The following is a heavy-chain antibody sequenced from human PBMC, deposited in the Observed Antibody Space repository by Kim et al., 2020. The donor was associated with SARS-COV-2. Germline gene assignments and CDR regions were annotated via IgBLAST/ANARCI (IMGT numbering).Heavy chain of an antibody. CDR3: ARGDTMVRGGIITSSSVDY. D-gene: IGHD3-10*01. J-gene: IGHJ4*02. CDR2: ISYDGSNK. V-gene: IGHV3-33*05. Sequence: GGSLRLSCAASGFTFSSYGMHWVRQAPGKGLEWVAAISYDGSNKYYADSVKGRFTISRDNSKNTQYLQMNSLRPDDTARYYCARGDTMVRGGIITSSSVDYWGQGTLVTVSS. CDR1: GFTFSSYG.